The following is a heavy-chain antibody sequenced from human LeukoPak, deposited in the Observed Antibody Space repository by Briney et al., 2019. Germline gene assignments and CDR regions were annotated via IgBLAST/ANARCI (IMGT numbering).Heavy chain of an antibody. V-gene: IGHV1-69*13. D-gene: IGHD1-26*01. Sequence: ASVKVSCKASGGTFSSYAISWVRQAPGQGLEWMGGIIPIFGTANYAQKFQGRVTITADESTSTAYMEPSSLRSEDTAVYYCARVGVGALDAFDIWGQGTMVTVSS. CDR3: ARVGVGALDAFDI. CDR1: GGTFSSYA. J-gene: IGHJ3*02. CDR2: IIPIFGTA.